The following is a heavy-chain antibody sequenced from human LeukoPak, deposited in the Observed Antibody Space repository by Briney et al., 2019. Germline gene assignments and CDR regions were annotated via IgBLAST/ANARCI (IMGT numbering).Heavy chain of an antibody. D-gene: IGHD2-21*01. V-gene: IGHV3-30-3*01. J-gene: IGHJ4*02. CDR1: GFTFSNYA. CDR3: AKVRLGEVGGRGFDD. Sequence: PGRSLRLSCAASGFTFSNYAIHWVRQAPGKGLEWVTLFSYDGNSKYYADSVKGRFTISRDNSKNTLYLQMNSLRAEDTAVYYCAKVRLGEVGGRGFDDWGQGTLVTVSS. CDR2: FSYDGNSK.